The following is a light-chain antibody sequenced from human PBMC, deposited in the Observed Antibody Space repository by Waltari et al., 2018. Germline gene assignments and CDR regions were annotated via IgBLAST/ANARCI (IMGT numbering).Light chain of an antibody. V-gene: IGKV3-15*01. J-gene: IGKJ1*01. CDR3: HQNNDWPLWT. CDR2: GAS. Sequence: ETVVTQSPATLSVSPGERVTLSCRTRQNINRKLAWYPQKPGQAPRPLIYGASTRATGIPDRFSGSGSRTEFTLTISSLHSEDFAVYYCHQNNDWPLWTFGQGTKVEIK. CDR1: QNINRK.